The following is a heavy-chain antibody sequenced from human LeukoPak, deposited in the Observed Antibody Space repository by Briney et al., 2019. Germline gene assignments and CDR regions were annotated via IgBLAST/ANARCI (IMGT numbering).Heavy chain of an antibody. Sequence: SETLSLTFTVSGGSISSYYWSWIRQPAGKGLEWLGRIYTSGSTNYNPSLKSRVTMSVDTSKNQFSLKLSSVTAADTAVYYCARSIVVVPASYKNYYYYMDVWGKGTTVTVSS. CDR3: ARSIVVVPASYKNYYYYMDV. CDR1: GGSISSYY. CDR2: IYTSGST. V-gene: IGHV4-4*07. J-gene: IGHJ6*03. D-gene: IGHD2-2*01.